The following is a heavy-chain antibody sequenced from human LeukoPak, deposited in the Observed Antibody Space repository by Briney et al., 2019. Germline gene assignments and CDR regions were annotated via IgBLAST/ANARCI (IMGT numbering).Heavy chain of an antibody. D-gene: IGHD2-2*01. J-gene: IGHJ4*02. CDR3: ARTVDCSSTSCTFDY. V-gene: IGHV4-34*01. CDR1: GGSFSGYY. CDR2: INHSGRT. Sequence: SETLSLTCAVYGGSFSGYYWSWIRQPPGKGLEWIGEINHSGRTNYNPSLKSRVTISVDTSRNQFSLKLSSVTAADTAVYYCARTVDCSSTSCTFDYWGQGTLVTVSS.